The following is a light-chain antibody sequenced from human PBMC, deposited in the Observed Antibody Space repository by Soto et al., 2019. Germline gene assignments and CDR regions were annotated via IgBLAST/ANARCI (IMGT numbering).Light chain of an antibody. Sequence: EIVLTQSPGTLSLSPGERATLSCRASQSVSSSYLAWYQQKPGQAPRLLIYAASTRATGVPGRFSGSGSGTEFTLTISSLQSEDFAVYYCQQYNHWPLTFGGGTTGDIK. CDR2: AAS. CDR3: QQYNHWPLT. V-gene: IGKV3-15*01. J-gene: IGKJ4*01. CDR1: QSVSSSY.